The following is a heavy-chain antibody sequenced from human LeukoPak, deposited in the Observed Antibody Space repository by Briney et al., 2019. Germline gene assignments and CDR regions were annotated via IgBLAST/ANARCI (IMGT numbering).Heavy chain of an antibody. CDR1: GGSISSYY. Sequence: SETLSLTCTVSGGSISSYYWSWIRQPPGKGLEWIGYISYTGSTNYNPSLKSRVTISVDTSKNQFSLKLSSVTAADTAVYYCARGGDCSGGSCYPGMWYCGQGTLVTVSS. CDR3: ARGGDCSGGSCYPGMWY. V-gene: IGHV4-59*12. J-gene: IGHJ4*02. D-gene: IGHD2-15*01. CDR2: ISYTGST.